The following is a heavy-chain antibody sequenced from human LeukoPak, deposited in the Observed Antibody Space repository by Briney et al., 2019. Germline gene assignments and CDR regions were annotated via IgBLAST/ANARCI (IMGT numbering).Heavy chain of an antibody. D-gene: IGHD6-13*01. CDR1: GGSISSYY. J-gene: IGHJ6*02. V-gene: IGHV4-59*01. CDR3: ARGGIQQQLAYYYDGMDV. CDR2: IYYSGST. Sequence: SETLSLTCTVSGGSISSYYWSWIRQPPGKGLEWSGYIYYSGSTNYNPSLKSRVTISVDTSKNQFSLKLSSVTAADTGVYYCARGGIQQQLAYYYDGMDVWGQGTTVTVSS.